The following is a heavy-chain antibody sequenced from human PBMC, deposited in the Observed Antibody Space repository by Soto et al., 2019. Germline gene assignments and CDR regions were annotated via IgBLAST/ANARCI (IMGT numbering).Heavy chain of an antibody. Sequence: QVQLVQSGAEVKKPGSSVKVSCKASGGTFSSYAISWVRQAPGQGLEWMGGIIPIFGTANYAQKFQGRVTITADESTSTAYMELSSLRSEDTAVYYCARGFEPVNHVVVVPASTRYYYYGMDVWGQGTTVTVSS. D-gene: IGHD2-15*01. CDR1: GGTFSSYA. CDR3: ARGFEPVNHVVVVPASTRYYYYGMDV. J-gene: IGHJ6*02. V-gene: IGHV1-69*01. CDR2: IIPIFGTA.